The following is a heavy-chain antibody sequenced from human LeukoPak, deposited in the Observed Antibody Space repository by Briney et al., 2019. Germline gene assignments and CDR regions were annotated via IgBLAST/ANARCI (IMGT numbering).Heavy chain of an antibody. D-gene: IGHD6-6*01. CDR3: ARTRSSSPLGYYYYGMDV. Sequence: SVKVSCKASGGTFSSYAISWVRQAPGQGLEWMGGINPIFGTANYAQKFQGRVTITADESTSTAYMELSSLRSEDTAVYYCARTRSSSPLGYYYYGMDVWGQGTTVTVSS. V-gene: IGHV1-69*13. CDR1: GGTFSSYA. J-gene: IGHJ6*02. CDR2: INPIFGTA.